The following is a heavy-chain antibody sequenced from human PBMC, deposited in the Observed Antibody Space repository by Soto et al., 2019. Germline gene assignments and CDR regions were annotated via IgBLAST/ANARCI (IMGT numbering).Heavy chain of an antibody. CDR2: ITWNSGSL. CDR3: AKDVGHKRRTLPYSYHYGMDV. J-gene: IGHJ6*02. CDR1: GFTFDDHA. V-gene: IGHV3-9*01. Sequence: EMQLVESGGELVQPGRSLRLSCAASGFTFDDHAMHWVRQAPGKGLEWVSTITWNSGSLAYADSVKGRFTISRDNANNSLFLQMNSLRTEDTALYYSAKDVGHKRRTLPYSYHYGMDVWGQGTTVTVSS.